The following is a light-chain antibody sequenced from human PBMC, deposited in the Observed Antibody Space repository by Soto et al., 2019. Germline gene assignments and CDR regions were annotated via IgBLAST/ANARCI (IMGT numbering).Light chain of an antibody. Sequence: EIVLTQSAGTLALSPVERATLSCSAGQSFSSNYLAWYQQRPGQPPRLLISGASSRATGIPDRFSGSGSGTDFTLTISRLEPEDFAVYHCQQYGGAPWTFGQGTKV. CDR2: GAS. CDR1: QSFSSNY. CDR3: QQYGGAPWT. V-gene: IGKV3-20*01. J-gene: IGKJ1*01.